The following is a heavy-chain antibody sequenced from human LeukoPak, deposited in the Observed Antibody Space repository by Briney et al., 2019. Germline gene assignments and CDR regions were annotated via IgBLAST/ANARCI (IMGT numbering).Heavy chain of an antibody. V-gene: IGHV5-51*01. CDR3: ARHYGGGEYYYGMDV. CDR2: IYPGDSDT. Sequence: GESLKISCKGSGYSFTNYWIGWVRQMPGKGLEWMGIIYPGDSDTRYSPSFQGQVTISADTSISTAYLQWSSLKASDTAMHYCARHYGGGEYYYGMDVWGQGTTVTVAS. J-gene: IGHJ6*02. CDR1: GYSFTNYW. D-gene: IGHD2-21*01.